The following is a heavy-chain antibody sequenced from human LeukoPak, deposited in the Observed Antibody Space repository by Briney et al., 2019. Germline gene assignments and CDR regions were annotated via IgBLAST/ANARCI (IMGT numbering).Heavy chain of an antibody. Sequence: GGSLRLSCAASGFTFSSYAMHWVRQAPGKGLEWVAVISYDGSNKYYADSVKGRFTNSRDNSKNTLYLQMNSLRAEDTAVYYCARDRGYSYGLDYYYYGMDVWGQGTTVTVSS. CDR3: ARDRGYSYGLDYYYYGMDV. V-gene: IGHV3-30-3*01. J-gene: IGHJ6*02. CDR2: ISYDGSNK. D-gene: IGHD5-18*01. CDR1: GFTFSSYA.